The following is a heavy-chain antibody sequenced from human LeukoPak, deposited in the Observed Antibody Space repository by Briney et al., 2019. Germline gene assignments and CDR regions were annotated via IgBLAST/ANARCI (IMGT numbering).Heavy chain of an antibody. D-gene: IGHD6-19*01. CDR1: GGSISSYY. CDR2: IYYNGNT. CDR3: ARDPSSGWFALNY. Sequence: SETLSLTCTVSGGSISSYYWSWIRQPPGKGLEWIGYIYYNGNTNYNPSLKSRVTMSVDTSKNQFSLKLSSVTAADTAVYYCARDPSSGWFALNYWGQGTLVTVSS. V-gene: IGHV4-59*01. J-gene: IGHJ4*02.